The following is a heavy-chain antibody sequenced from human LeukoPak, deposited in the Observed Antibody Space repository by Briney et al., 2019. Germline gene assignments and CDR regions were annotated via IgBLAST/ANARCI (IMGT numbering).Heavy chain of an antibody. CDR2: IYYSGST. Sequence: SETLSLTCTVSGGSISSGGYYWSWIRQHPGKGLEWIGYIYYSGSTYYNPSLKSRVTISVDTSKNQFSLKLSSVTAADTAVYYCASPPEWGDYSRLSYWGQGTLVTVSS. CDR1: GGSISSGGYY. J-gene: IGHJ4*02. CDR3: ASPPEWGDYSRLSY. D-gene: IGHD4-17*01. V-gene: IGHV4-31*03.